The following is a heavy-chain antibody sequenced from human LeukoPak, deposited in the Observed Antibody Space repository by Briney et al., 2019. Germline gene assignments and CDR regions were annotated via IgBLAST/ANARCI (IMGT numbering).Heavy chain of an antibody. CDR1: GYSFTSYW. CDR2: IYPGDSDT. V-gene: IGHV5-51*01. CDR3: AKDFWSGYHSGYFDY. Sequence: ESLKISCKGSGYSFTSYWIGWVRQMPGKGLEWIGIIYPGDSDTRYSPSFQGQVTISADKSISTAYLQWSSLKASDTAMYYCAKDFWSGYHSGYFDYWGQGTLVTVSS. J-gene: IGHJ4*02. D-gene: IGHD3-3*01.